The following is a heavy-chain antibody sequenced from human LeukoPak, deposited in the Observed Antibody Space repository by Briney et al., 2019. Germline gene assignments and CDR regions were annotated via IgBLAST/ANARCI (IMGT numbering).Heavy chain of an antibody. CDR3: ARDRGLKYGYSFLDS. D-gene: IGHD5-24*01. Sequence: SETLSLTCTVPDGSIRSGDYYWSWIRQHPGKGLEWIGYISYSGITYSNPSLKSRVTISVGTSKRPFSLRLNSVTPADTAVYYCARDRGLKYGYSFLDSWGQGALVTVSS. CDR1: DGSIRSGDYY. CDR2: ISYSGIT. V-gene: IGHV4-31*03. J-gene: IGHJ4*02.